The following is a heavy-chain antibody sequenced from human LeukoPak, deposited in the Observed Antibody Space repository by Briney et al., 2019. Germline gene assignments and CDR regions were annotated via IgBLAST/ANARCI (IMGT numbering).Heavy chain of an antibody. CDR1: GFTFSSYA. D-gene: IGHD4-23*01. J-gene: IGHJ4*02. CDR2: ISGSGGRT. V-gene: IGHV3-23*01. CDR3: AKDKWTTVALFFDY. Sequence: GGSLRLSCAASGFTFSSYAMSWVRQAAGKGLEWVSGISGSGGRTNYADSVKGRFTISRDNSKNTLYLQMNSLRDEDTAVYYCAKDKWTTVALFFDYWGQGTLVTVSS.